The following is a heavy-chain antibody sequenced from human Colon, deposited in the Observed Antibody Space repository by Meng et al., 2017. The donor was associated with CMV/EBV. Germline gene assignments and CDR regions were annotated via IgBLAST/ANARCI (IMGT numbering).Heavy chain of an antibody. CDR1: GGSFSGYY. CDR3: ARGRVAVAGSPFRLDV. D-gene: IGHD6-19*01. V-gene: IGHV4-34*01. CDR2: VTHSGST. J-gene: IGHJ6*02. Sequence: YGGSFSGYYWTWIRQPPGKGLEWIGEVTHSGSTRYNPSLKSRVTISVDTSKNHFSLKVTSVTAADTAVYYCARGRVAVAGSPFRLDVWGPGTTVTVSS.